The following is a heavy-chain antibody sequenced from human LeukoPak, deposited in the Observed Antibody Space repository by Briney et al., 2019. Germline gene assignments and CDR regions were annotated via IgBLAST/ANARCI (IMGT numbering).Heavy chain of an antibody. CDR2: MNPNSGNT. J-gene: IGHJ5*02. Sequence: GASVKVSCKASGYTFTSYDINWVRQATGQGLEWMGWMNPNSGNTGYAQKFQGRVTITRNTSISTAYMELSSLRSEDTAVYYCARLVQAGYSSSWYYSGNWFDPWGQGTLVTVSS. CDR3: ARLVQAGYSSSWYYSGNWFDP. D-gene: IGHD6-13*01. CDR1: GYTFTSYD. V-gene: IGHV1-8*01.